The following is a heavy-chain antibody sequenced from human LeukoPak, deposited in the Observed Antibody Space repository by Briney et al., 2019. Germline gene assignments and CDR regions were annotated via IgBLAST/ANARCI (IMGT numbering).Heavy chain of an antibody. D-gene: IGHD2-15*01. J-gene: IGHJ6*02. CDR2: IYYSGST. CDR3: ARRILTSAEGMDV. CDR1: GGSISSYY. V-gene: IGHV4-59*12. Sequence: SETLSLTCTVSGGSISSYYWSWIRQPPGKGLEWIGYIYYSGSTNYNPSLKSRVTISVDTSKNQFSLKLSSVTAADTAVYYCARRILTSAEGMDVWGQGTTVTVSS.